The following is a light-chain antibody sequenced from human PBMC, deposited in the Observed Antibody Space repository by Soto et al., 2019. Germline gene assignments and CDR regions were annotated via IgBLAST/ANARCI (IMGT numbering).Light chain of an antibody. V-gene: IGKV3-20*01. CDR3: QQYGSSPYT. J-gene: IGKJ2*01. CDR2: GAS. Sequence: EIVLTQSPGTLSLSPGERATLSCRASQSGSSSYLAWYQQKPGQAPRLLSFGASSRATGIPDRFSGSGSGTDFTLTISRLEPEDFAVYYCQQYGSSPYTFGQGTKLEIK. CDR1: QSGSSSY.